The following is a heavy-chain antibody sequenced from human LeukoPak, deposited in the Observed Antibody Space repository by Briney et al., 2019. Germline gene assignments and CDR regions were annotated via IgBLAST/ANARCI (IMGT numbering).Heavy chain of an antibody. Sequence: SETLSLTCTVSGGSISSGGYYWSWLRQHPGQGLEWIGYIYYSGSTYYNPSLKSRVTIPVDTSKNQFSLKLSSVTAADTAVYYCARAAHSRQLLRDYYYGMDVWGQGTTVTVSS. V-gene: IGHV4-31*03. D-gene: IGHD2-2*01. J-gene: IGHJ6*02. CDR1: GGSISSGGYY. CDR3: ARAAHSRQLLRDYYYGMDV. CDR2: IYYSGST.